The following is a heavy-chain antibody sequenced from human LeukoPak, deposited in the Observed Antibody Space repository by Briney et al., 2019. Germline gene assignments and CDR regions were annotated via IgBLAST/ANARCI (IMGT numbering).Heavy chain of an antibody. Sequence: GGSLRLSYAASGFTFDDYAMHWVRQAPGKGLEWVSDISWNSGSIGYADSVKGRLTISRDNAKNSLYLQMNSLRAEDTALYYCAKVHSGYDFNWYFDLWGRGTLVTVSS. V-gene: IGHV3-9*01. CDR3: AKVHSGYDFNWYFDL. CDR1: GFTFDDYA. D-gene: IGHD5-12*01. J-gene: IGHJ2*01. CDR2: ISWNSGSI.